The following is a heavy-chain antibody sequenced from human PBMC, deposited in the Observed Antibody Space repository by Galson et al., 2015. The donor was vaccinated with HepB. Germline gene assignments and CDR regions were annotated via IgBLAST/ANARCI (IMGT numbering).Heavy chain of an antibody. Sequence: SLRLSCAASGFTFSSYSMNWVRQAPGKGLEWVSSISSSSSYIYYADSVKGRFTISRDNAKNSLYLQMNSLRAEDTAVYYCARAQSLRFLEWLSRDAFDIWGQGTMVTVSS. D-gene: IGHD3-3*01. V-gene: IGHV3-21*01. CDR2: ISSSSSYI. CDR1: GFTFSSYS. J-gene: IGHJ3*02. CDR3: ARAQSLRFLEWLSRDAFDI.